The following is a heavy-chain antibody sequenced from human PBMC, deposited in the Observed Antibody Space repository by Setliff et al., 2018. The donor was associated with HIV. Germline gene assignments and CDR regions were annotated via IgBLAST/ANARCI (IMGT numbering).Heavy chain of an antibody. Sequence: PGGSLRLSCAASGFTFSDYYMSWIRQAPGKGLEWVSYISSSSSYTNYADSVKGRFTISRDNAKNSLYLKMNSLRAEDTAVYYCASHFGYCSSTSCEGYWGQGALVTVSS. D-gene: IGHD2-2*01. J-gene: IGHJ4*02. CDR2: ISSSSSYT. CDR3: ASHFGYCSSTSCEGY. V-gene: IGHV3-11*03. CDR1: GFTFSDYY.